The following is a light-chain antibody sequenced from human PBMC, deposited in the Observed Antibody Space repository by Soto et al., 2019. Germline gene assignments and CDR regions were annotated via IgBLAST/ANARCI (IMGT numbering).Light chain of an antibody. J-gene: IGKJ5*01. CDR2: LGS. CDR1: QSLLHSNGYNY. V-gene: IGKV2-28*01. CDR3: MQALQTIT. Sequence: DIVMTQSPLALPVTPGEPASISCRSSQSLLHSNGYNYLDWYLQKPGQSPQLLIYLGSNRASGVPDRFSGSGSGTDFTLNISRVEAEDVGAYYCMQALQTITFGQGTRLEIK.